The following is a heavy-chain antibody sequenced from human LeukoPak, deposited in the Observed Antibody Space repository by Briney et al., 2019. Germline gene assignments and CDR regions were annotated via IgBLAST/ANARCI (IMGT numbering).Heavy chain of an antibody. CDR2: ISGSGGST. CDR3: AKDLFDALAYYFDY. D-gene: IGHD3-9*01. J-gene: IGHJ4*02. CDR1: GFTFSSYA. V-gene: IGHV3-23*01. Sequence: GGSLRLSCAASGFTFSSYAMSWVRQAPGEGLEWVSAISGSGGSTYYADSVKGRFTISRDNSKNTLYLQMNSLRAEDTAVYYCAKDLFDALAYYFDYWGQGTLVTVSS.